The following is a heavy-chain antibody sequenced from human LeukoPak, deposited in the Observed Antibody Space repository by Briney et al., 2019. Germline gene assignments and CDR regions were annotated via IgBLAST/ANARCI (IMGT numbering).Heavy chain of an antibody. D-gene: IGHD2-2*02. CDR3: ATSRIVVVPAAILGGWFDP. J-gene: IGHJ5*02. CDR2: IIPIFGTA. CDR1: GGTFSSYA. Sequence: GSSVKVSCKASGGTFSSYAISWVRQAPGQGLEWMGGIIPIFGTANYAQKFQGRVTITADTSTDTAYMELSSLRSEDTAVYYCATSRIVVVPAAILGGWFDPWGQGTLVTVSS. V-gene: IGHV1-69*06.